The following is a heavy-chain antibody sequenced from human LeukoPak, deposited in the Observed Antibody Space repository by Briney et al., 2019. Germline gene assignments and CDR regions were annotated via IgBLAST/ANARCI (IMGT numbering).Heavy chain of an antibody. J-gene: IGHJ4*02. Sequence: ASVKVSCKASGYIFTGYYMHWVRQAPGQGLEWMGWINPNSGGTNYAQRFQGRVTMTRDTSISTAYMELSRLRSDDTAVYYCARDRGDYYDSSGPFDYWGQGTVVTVSS. CDR3: ARDRGDYYDSSGPFDY. D-gene: IGHD3-22*01. CDR2: INPNSGGT. V-gene: IGHV1-2*02. CDR1: GYIFTGYY.